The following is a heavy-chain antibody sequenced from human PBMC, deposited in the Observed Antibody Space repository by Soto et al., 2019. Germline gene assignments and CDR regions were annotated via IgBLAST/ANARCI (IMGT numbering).Heavy chain of an antibody. Sequence: SETLSLTCAVYGGSFSGYYWSWIRQPPGKVLEWIGEINHSGSTNYNPSLKSRVTISVDTSKNQFSLKLSSVTAADTAVYYCARGREDIVVVPAGRSGYVYYFDYWGQGTLVTVSS. V-gene: IGHV4-34*01. CDR3: ARGREDIVVVPAGRSGYVYYFDY. J-gene: IGHJ4*02. CDR1: GGSFSGYY. D-gene: IGHD2-2*01. CDR2: INHSGST.